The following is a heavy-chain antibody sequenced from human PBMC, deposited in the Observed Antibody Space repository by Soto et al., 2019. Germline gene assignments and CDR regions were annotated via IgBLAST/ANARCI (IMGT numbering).Heavy chain of an antibody. CDR1: GDSFSKYT. D-gene: IGHD1-20*01. V-gene: IGHV1-69*13. CDR3: ARGGLYNWNYDYYYGMDV. Sequence: GASVKVSCKTSGDSFSKYTVNWVRQAPRQGLEWLGGIIPRFGTTNYAPTLQDRVTITADESTSTAYMELSSLRSEDTAVDYCARGGLYNWNYDYYYGMDVWGQGTTVTVSS. J-gene: IGHJ6*02. CDR2: IIPRFGTT.